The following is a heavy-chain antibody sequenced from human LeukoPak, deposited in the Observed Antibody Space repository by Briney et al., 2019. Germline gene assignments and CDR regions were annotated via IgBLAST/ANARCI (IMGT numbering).Heavy chain of an antibody. CDR3: ARLGYSYGRTY. CDR1: GGSFSGYY. CDR2: INHSRST. D-gene: IGHD5-18*01. J-gene: IGHJ4*02. Sequence: SETLSLTCAVYGGSFSGYYWSWIRQPPGKGLEWIGEINHSRSTNYNPSLKSRVTISVDTSKNQFSLKLSSVTAADTAVYYCARLGYSYGRTYWGQGTLVTVSS. V-gene: IGHV4-34*01.